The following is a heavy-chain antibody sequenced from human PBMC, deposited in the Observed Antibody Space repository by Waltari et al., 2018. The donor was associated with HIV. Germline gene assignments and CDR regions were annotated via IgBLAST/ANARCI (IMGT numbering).Heavy chain of an antibody. CDR3: ARHALRVGAAYWSFDL. CDR2: IYYSGST. CDR1: GDSISNSNYF. J-gene: IGHJ2*01. Sequence: QLQLQESGPGLVKPSETLSLTCTVSGDSISNSNYFWGWIRQPPGKGLEWIGRIYYSGSTYYNPSLKSRFTIAVETSKNQFSLKVNSVTAADTAVYYCARHALRVGAAYWSFDLWGRGTLVTVSS. D-gene: IGHD1-26*01. V-gene: IGHV4-39*01.